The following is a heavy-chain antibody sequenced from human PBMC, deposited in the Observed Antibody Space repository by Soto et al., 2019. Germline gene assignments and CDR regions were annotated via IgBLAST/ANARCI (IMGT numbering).Heavy chain of an antibody. CDR3: ARAPWGGLWCGELLH. Sequence: QVQLVQSGAEVKKPGASVKVSCKASGYTFTSYAMHWVRQAPGQRLEWMGWINAGNGNTKYSQKLQGRVTITRDTSASTAYMELSSLRSEDTAVYYCARAPWGGLWCGELLHWGQGTLVTVSS. CDR1: GYTFTSYA. D-gene: IGHD3-10*01. J-gene: IGHJ4*02. V-gene: IGHV1-3*01. CDR2: INAGNGNT.